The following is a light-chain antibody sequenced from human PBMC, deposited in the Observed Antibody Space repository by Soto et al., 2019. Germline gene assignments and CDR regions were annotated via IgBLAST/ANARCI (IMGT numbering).Light chain of an antibody. J-gene: IGKJ1*01. Sequence: DIQMTQSPSTLSGSVGDRVTITCRASQTISSWLAWYQQKPGKAPNLLIHKASHLESGVPSRFSGSGSGTEFTLTISSLQPGDFETYYCQHYNTYPWTFGQGTKVDIK. V-gene: IGKV1-5*03. CDR3: QHYNTYPWT. CDR2: KAS. CDR1: QTISSW.